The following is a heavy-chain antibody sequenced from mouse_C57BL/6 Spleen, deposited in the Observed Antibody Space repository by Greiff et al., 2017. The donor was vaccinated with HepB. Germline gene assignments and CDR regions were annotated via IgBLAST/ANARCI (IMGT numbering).Heavy chain of an antibody. CDR3: ARDGAARVAIDY. J-gene: IGHJ2*01. CDR2: ISDGGSYT. D-gene: IGHD3-1*01. Sequence: EVKLVESGGGLVKPGGSLKLSCAASGFTFTSYAMPWVRQTPEKRLEWVATISDGGSYTYYPDKLKGRFTISRDNTKNNLYLQMSHLESADTAMYDCARDGAARVAIDYWGQGTTLTVSS. CDR1: GFTFTSYA. V-gene: IGHV5-4*01.